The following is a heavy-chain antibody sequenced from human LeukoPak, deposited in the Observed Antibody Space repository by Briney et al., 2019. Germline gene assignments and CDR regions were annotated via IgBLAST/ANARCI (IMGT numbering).Heavy chain of an antibody. CDR1: GPSFDDYA. V-gene: IGHV3-9*01. J-gene: IGHJ3*02. CDR3: TNRKAGGYALDI. CDR2: ISWNSVSI. D-gene: IGHD3-16*01. Sequence: GGSLRLSWAALGPSFDDYAMYCVRQAPGNGLEWVSGISWNSVSIGYADSVKGRFTISRDNAKTSLYLQMNSLKAEDTASYYCTNRKAGGYALDIWGQGTMVTVSS.